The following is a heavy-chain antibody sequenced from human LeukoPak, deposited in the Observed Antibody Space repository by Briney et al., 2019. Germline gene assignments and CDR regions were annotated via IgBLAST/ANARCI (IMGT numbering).Heavy chain of an antibody. CDR2: ISGSGGST. CDR3: ARDRDSSGWYAYFDY. CDR1: GFTFSSYA. V-gene: IGHV3-23*01. J-gene: IGHJ4*02. D-gene: IGHD6-19*01. Sequence: GGPLRLSCAASGFTFSSYAMSWVRQAPGKGLEWVSAISGSGGSTYYADSVKGRFTTSRDNAKNTLYLQMNSLRAEDTAVYYCARDRDSSGWYAYFDYWGQGTLVTVSS.